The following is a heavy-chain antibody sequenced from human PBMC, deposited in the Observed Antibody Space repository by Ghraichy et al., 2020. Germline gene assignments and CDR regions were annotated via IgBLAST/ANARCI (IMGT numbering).Heavy chain of an antibody. CDR1: GGSISSGGYY. Sequence: SETLSLTCTVSGGSISSGGYYWSWIRQHPGKGLEWIGYIYYSGSTYYNPSLKSLVTISVDTSKNQFSLKLSSGTAADPAVYYCARGNYGSGRNENWFDPWGQGTLVTVSS. V-gene: IGHV4-31*01. D-gene: IGHD3-10*01. CDR2: IYYSGST. J-gene: IGHJ5*02. CDR3: ARGNYGSGRNENWFDP.